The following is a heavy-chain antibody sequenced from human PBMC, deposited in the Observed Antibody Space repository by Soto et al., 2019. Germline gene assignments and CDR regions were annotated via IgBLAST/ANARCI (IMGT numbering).Heavy chain of an antibody. CDR3: ARRKVHIVPAGTYYGMDV. CDR1: GYTFTSYG. CDR2: LSAYNGNT. V-gene: IGHV1-18*01. Sequence: QVQLVQSGAEVKKPGASVKVSCKASGYTFTSYGISWVRQAPGQGLERMGWLSAYNGNTNYAQKLQGRVTMTTDTSASTAYMELRSLRSDDTAVYYCARRKVHIVPAGTYYGMDVWGQGTTVTVSS. D-gene: IGHD2-21*01. J-gene: IGHJ6*02.